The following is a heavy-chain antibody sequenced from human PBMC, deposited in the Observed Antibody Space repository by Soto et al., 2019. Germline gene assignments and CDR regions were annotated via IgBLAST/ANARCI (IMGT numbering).Heavy chain of an antibody. V-gene: IGHV4-39*01. J-gene: IGHJ4*02. CDR1: GGSMSTTGSY. CDR3: ARHFMTTVTEYYFDS. D-gene: IGHD4-17*01. Sequence: QLQLQESGPGLVRPSETLSLTCTVSGGSMSTTGSYWGWVRQPPGKGLEWIGSIYYSGDTFDSPSLSSRVTTSVDTSKKQFSLRLSYVTAADTAVYYCARHFMTTVTEYYFDSWGQGTLVTVSS. CDR2: IYYSGDT.